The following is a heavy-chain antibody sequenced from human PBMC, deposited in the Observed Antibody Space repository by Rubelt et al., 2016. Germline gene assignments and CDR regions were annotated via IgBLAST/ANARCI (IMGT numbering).Heavy chain of an antibody. CDR2: INHSGST. J-gene: IGHJ6*02. Sequence: QVQLQQWGAGLLKPSETLSLTCAVYGGSFSGYYWSWIREPPGKGLEWIGEINHSGSTNYNPSLRSRCTISGDTSKNQFSLKLSLVTAADTAVYYCARGVTAPRGMDVWGQGTTVTVSS. D-gene: IGHD5-18*01. V-gene: IGHV4-34*01. CDR1: GGSFSGYY. CDR3: ARGVTAPRGMDV.